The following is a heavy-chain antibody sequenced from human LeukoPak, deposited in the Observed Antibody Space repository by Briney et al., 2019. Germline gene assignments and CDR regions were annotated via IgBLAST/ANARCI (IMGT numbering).Heavy chain of an antibody. CDR2: IYYSGST. CDR3: ARSYCSSISCYSYFDY. CDR1: GGSISSYY. J-gene: IGHJ4*02. D-gene: IGHD2-2*01. V-gene: IGHV4-59*08. Sequence: PSETLSLTCTVSGGSISSYYWSWIRQPPGKGLEWIGDIYYSGSTNYNPSLKSRVTMSVDTSKNQFSLRLSSVTAADTAVYYCARSYCSSISCYSYFDYWGQGTLVTVSS.